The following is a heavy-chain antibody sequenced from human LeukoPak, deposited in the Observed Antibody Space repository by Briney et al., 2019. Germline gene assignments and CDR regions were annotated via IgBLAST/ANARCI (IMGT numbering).Heavy chain of an antibody. Sequence: PGGSLRLSCAASGFTFSSYAMSWVRQAPGKGLEWVSAISGSGGSTYYADSVKGRFTIYRDNPKNTLYLQMNSLRAEDTAVYYCAKEMYYYDRLHDYWGQGTLVTVSS. CDR1: GFTFSSYA. V-gene: IGHV3-23*01. CDR3: AKEMYYYDRLHDY. CDR2: ISGSGGST. D-gene: IGHD3-22*01. J-gene: IGHJ4*02.